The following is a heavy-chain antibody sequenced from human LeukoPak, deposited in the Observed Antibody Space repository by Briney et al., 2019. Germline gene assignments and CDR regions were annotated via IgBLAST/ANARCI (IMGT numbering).Heavy chain of an antibody. V-gene: IGHV3-74*01. Sequence: GGSLRLSCAASGFTFSTYWVHWVRQAPGKGLAWVSRITRDGSSTSYADSVKGRFTISRDNTKNTLYLQMKSLRAEDTAVYYCARAVRTYDSSGDYLDAFDIWGQGTMVTVSS. J-gene: IGHJ3*02. CDR1: GFTFSTYW. CDR3: ARAVRTYDSSGDYLDAFDI. CDR2: ITRDGSST. D-gene: IGHD3-22*01.